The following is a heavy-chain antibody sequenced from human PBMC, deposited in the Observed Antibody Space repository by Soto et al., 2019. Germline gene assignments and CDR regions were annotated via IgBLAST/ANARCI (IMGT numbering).Heavy chain of an antibody. CDR1: GGSISSYY. V-gene: IGHV4-59*01. Sequence: SETLSLTCTVSGGSISSYYWSWIRQPPGKGLEWIGYIYYSGSTNYNPSLKSRVTISVDTSKNQFSLKLSSVAAADTAVYYCARLGYCSSTSCYVLILDYWGQGTLVTVS. CDR3: ARLGYCSSTSCYVLILDY. D-gene: IGHD2-2*01. J-gene: IGHJ4*02. CDR2: IYYSGST.